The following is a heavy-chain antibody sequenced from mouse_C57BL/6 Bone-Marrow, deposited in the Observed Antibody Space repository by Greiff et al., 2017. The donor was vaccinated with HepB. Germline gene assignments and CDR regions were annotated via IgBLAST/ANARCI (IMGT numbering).Heavy chain of an antibody. Sequence: EVKLMESGGGLVQPGGSLKLSCAASGFTFSDYGMAWVRQAPRKGPEWVAFISNLAYSIYYADTVTGRFTISRENAKNTLYLEISSLRSEDTAMYYCARQGIYYGKNYAMDYWGQGTSVTVSS. D-gene: IGHD2-1*01. CDR1: GFTFSDYG. CDR2: ISNLAYSI. J-gene: IGHJ4*01. V-gene: IGHV5-15*01. CDR3: ARQGIYYGKNYAMDY.